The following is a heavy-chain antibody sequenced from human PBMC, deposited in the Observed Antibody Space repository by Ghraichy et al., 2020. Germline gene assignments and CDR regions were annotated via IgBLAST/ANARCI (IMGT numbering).Heavy chain of an antibody. Sequence: LTCAASGFTVSSNYMSWVRQAPGKGLEWVSVIYSGGSTYYADSVKGRFTISRDNSKNTLYLQMNSLRAEDTAVYYCARADSSGWYGRDYWGQGTLVTVSS. CDR1: GFTVSSNY. V-gene: IGHV3-66*02. CDR3: ARADSSGWYGRDY. J-gene: IGHJ4*02. D-gene: IGHD6-19*01. CDR2: IYSGGST.